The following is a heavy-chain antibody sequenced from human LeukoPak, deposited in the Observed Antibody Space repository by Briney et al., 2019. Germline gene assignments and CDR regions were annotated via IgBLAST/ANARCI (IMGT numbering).Heavy chain of an antibody. D-gene: IGHD3-16*01. J-gene: IGHJ3*02. CDR2: IYYGGST. CDR1: GGSISSYY. Sequence: SETLSLTCTVSGGSISSYYWSWIRQPPGKGLEWIGYIYYGGSTNYNPSLKSRVTISVDTSKNQFSLKLNSVTAADTAVYYCARSLWGGRSYAFDIWGQGTMVTVSS. V-gene: IGHV4-59*08. CDR3: ARSLWGGRSYAFDI.